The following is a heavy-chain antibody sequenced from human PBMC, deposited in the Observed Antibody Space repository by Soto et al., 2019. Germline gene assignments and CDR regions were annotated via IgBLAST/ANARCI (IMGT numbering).Heavy chain of an antibody. V-gene: IGHV2-5*02. CDR2: IYWDDDK. J-gene: IGHJ4*02. D-gene: IGHD3-16*02. Sequence: QITLKESGPTLVKPTQTLTLTCTFSGFSLSTSGVGVGWIRQPPGKALEWLELIYWDDDKRYSPSLKSRLTITKDTSKNQVVLTMTNMDPVDTATYYCAHGRYYDYIWGSYRPYYFDYWGQGTLVTVSS. CDR1: GFSLSTSGVG. CDR3: AHGRYYDYIWGSYRPYYFDY.